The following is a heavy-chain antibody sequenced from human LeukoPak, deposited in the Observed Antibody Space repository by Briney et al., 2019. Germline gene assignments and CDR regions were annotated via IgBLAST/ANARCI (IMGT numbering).Heavy chain of an antibody. V-gene: IGHV3-48*04. CDR2: ISSRSGTI. CDR3: ARQRRYCSGDNCYQRTFDY. Sequence: GGSLRLSCVGSGFSFSSYSINWVRQAPGKGLDWVSYISSRSGTIDYADSVKGRVTISRDNAKNSLYLQMNSLRAEDTAVYYCARQRRYCSGDNCYQRTFDYWGQGTLVTVSS. J-gene: IGHJ4*02. CDR1: GFSFSSYS. D-gene: IGHD2-15*01.